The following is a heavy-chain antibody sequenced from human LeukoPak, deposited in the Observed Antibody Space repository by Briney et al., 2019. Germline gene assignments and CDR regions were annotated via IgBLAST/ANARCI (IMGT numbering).Heavy chain of an antibody. CDR3: AREWSYESSGYFFYY. CDR2: IIPLFGTA. J-gene: IGHJ4*02. CDR1: GQSLTGYF. V-gene: IGHV1-69*13. Sequence: ASVKVSCKASGQSLTGYFIHWVRQAPGQGLEWMGGIIPLFGTANYAQKFQGRVTITADESTSTVYMELNSLRFEDTAVYYCAREWSYESSGYFFYYWGQGTLVTVSS. D-gene: IGHD3-22*01.